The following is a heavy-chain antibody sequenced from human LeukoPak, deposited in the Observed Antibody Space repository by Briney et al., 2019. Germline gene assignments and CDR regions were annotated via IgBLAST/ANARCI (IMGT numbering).Heavy chain of an antibody. J-gene: IGHJ3*02. Sequence: PGGSLRLSWAASAFTSSNYNMDWVRQAPGKGLEWVSFTRSSSDYISYADSVKGRFTISRDNAKNPLYLQMNSLRAEDTAVYYCAKRGYSDYDLRAFDIWGQGTMVTVSS. CDR3: AKRGYSDYDLRAFDI. V-gene: IGHV3-21*01. CDR2: TRSSSDYI. D-gene: IGHD5-12*01. CDR1: AFTSSNYN.